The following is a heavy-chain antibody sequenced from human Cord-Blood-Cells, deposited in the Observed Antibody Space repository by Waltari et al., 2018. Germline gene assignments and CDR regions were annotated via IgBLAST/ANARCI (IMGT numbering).Heavy chain of an antibody. D-gene: IGHD7-27*01. CDR2: IRSKANSYTT. CDR1: GFTFSGSA. V-gene: IGHV3-73*01. J-gene: IGHJ2*01. Sequence: AASGFTFSGSARHWVRKASGKGLEWVGRIRSKANSYTTAYSASVKGRFTIYRDDSKNTAYLQMNSLKTEDTAVYYCTSLGGRTGDWYFDLWGRGTLVTVSS. CDR3: TSLGGRTGDWYFDL.